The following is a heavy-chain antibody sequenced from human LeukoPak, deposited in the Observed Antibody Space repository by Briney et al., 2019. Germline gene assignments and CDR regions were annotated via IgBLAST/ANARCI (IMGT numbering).Heavy chain of an antibody. CDR1: GFTFDDYA. Sequence: GGSLRLSCAASGFTFDDYAMHWVRQAPGKGLEWVSGISWNSSSIGYADSVKGRFTISRDNAKNSLYLQMNSLRAEDTALNYCAKSGYGSGSYSYNWFDPWGQGTLVTVSS. CDR3: AKSGYGSGSYSYNWFDP. CDR2: ISWNSSSI. D-gene: IGHD3-10*01. J-gene: IGHJ5*02. V-gene: IGHV3-9*01.